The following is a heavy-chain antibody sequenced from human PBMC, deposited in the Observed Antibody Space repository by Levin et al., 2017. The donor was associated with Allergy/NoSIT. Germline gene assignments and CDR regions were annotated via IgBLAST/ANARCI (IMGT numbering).Heavy chain of an antibody. J-gene: IGHJ4*02. D-gene: IGHD3-22*01. CDR1: GFTFSSYA. V-gene: IGHV3-23*01. CDR2: ISGSGGST. Sequence: PAGGSLRLSCAASGFTFSSYAMSWVRQAPGKGLEWVSAISGSGGSTYYADSVKGRFTISRDNSKNTLYLQMNSLRAEDTAVYYCAKEEGGRDSSGYYYHHIDYWGQGTLVTVSS. CDR3: AKEEGGRDSSGYYYHHIDY.